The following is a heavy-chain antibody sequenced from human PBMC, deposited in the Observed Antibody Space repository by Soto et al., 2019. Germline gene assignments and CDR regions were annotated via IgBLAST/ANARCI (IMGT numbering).Heavy chain of an antibody. D-gene: IGHD3-10*01. J-gene: IGHJ4*02. Sequence: QVQLVESGGGVVQPGRSLRLSCAASGFTFSSYGMHWVRQAPGKGLEWVAVISYDGSNKYYADSVKGRFTXSRDXSKXXXXXXXXXXXXXXXXXXXXXKSGGYGSGSYYNVGYFDYWGQGTLVTVSS. CDR1: GFTFSSYG. CDR3: XKSGGYGSGSYYNVGYFDY. CDR2: ISYDGSNK. V-gene: IGHV3-30*03.